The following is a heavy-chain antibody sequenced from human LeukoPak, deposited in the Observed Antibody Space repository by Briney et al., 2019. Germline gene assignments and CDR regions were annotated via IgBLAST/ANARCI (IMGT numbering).Heavy chain of an antibody. CDR2: IYYSGST. CDR3: ARSSEWLVLDY. J-gene: IGHJ4*02. CDR1: GGSISSYY. D-gene: IGHD6-19*01. Sequence: SETLSLTCTVSGGSISSYYWSWIRQPPGKGLEWIGYIYYSGSTNYNPSLKSRVTISVDTSKNQFSLKLSSVTAADTAVYYCARSSEWLVLDYWGQGTLVTVSS. V-gene: IGHV4-59*01.